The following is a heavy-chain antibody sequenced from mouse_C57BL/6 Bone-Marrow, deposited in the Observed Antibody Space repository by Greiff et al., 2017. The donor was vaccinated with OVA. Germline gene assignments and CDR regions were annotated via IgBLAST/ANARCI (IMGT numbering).Heavy chain of an antibody. CDR2: ISSGGSYT. Sequence: EVKLVESGGDLVKPGGSLKLSCAASGFTFSSYGMSWVRQTPDKRLEWVATISSGGSYTYYPDSVKGRFTISRDNAKNTLYLQMSSLKSEDTAMYYCARQEGGYYFYYAMDYWGQGTSVTVSS. CDR1: GFTFSSYG. CDR3: ARQEGGYYFYYAMDY. V-gene: IGHV5-6*01. D-gene: IGHD2-3*01. J-gene: IGHJ4*01.